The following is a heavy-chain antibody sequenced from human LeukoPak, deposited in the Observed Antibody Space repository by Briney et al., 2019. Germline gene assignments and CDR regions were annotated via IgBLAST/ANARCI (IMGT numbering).Heavy chain of an antibody. V-gene: IGHV4-59*01. CDR2: IHYSGST. D-gene: IGHD5-18*01. Sequence: SETLSLTCTVSGGSISSYYWSWIRQPPAKGLEWIGYIHYSGSTNYNPSLKSRVTISVDTSKNQFSLKLSSVTAADTAVYYCARDSRAPNYTAMVKNYYYYYYMDVWGKGTTVTISS. CDR1: GGSISSYY. J-gene: IGHJ6*03. CDR3: ARDSRAPNYTAMVKNYYYYYYMDV.